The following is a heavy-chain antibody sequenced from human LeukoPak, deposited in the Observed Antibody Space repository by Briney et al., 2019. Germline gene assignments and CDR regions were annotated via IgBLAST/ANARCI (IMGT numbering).Heavy chain of an antibody. Sequence: PGGSLRLSCGASGFTFSSYWMSWVRQAPGKGLEWVANVKQDGSEKYYVDSVKGRFTISRDNAKDSLYLQMNSLRAEDTALYYCAVATRSFFPGYWWGQGTLVTVSS. CDR1: GFTFSSYW. J-gene: IGHJ4*02. CDR2: VKQDGSEK. CDR3: AVATRSFFPGYW. V-gene: IGHV3-7*01. D-gene: IGHD5-12*01.